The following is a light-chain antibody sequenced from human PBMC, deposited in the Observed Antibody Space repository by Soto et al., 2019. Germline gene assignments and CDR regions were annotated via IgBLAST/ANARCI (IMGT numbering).Light chain of an antibody. J-gene: IGKJ1*01. CDR1: QSVSSN. V-gene: IGKV3-15*01. CDR2: GAS. Sequence: EIVMTQSPATLSVSPGERATLSCRASQSVSSNLAWYQQKPGQAPRLLIYGASNRATGIPARFSGSVSGTEFTITISSLQSEDFAVYYCQQYNNWPPWTFGQGTKVEIK. CDR3: QQYNNWPPWT.